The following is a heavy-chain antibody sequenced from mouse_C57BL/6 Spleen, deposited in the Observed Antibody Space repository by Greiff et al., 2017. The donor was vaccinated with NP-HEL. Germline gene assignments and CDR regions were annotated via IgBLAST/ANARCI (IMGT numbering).Heavy chain of an antibody. CDR3: ARQRRAYAMDY. CDR2: ISNGGGST. J-gene: IGHJ4*01. CDR1: GFTFSDYY. D-gene: IGHD3-3*01. Sequence: EVKLVESGGGLVQPGGSLKLSCAASGFTFSDYYMYWVRQTPEKRLEWVAYISNGGGSTYYPDTVKGRFTISRDNAKNTLYLQMSRLKSEDTAMYYCARQRRAYAMDYWGQGTSVTVSS. V-gene: IGHV5-12*01.